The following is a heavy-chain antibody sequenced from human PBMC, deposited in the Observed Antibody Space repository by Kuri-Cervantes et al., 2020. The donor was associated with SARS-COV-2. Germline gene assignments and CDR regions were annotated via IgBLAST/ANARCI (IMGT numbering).Heavy chain of an antibody. V-gene: IGHV4-39*01. J-gene: IGHJ5*02. CDR2: IYYSGST. D-gene: IGHD3-3*01. CDR3: ARQMMSSITIFGVVITRNWYDP. CDR1: GGSISSSSYY. Sequence: SETLSLTCTVSGGSISSSSYYWGWIRQPPGKGLEWIGSIYYSGSTYYNPSLKSRVTISVDTSKNQFSLKLSSVTAADTAVYYCARQMMSSITIFGVVITRNWYDPCEQATLTVSS.